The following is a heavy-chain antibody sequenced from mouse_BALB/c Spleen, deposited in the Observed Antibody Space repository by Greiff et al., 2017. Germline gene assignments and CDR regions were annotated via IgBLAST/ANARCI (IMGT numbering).Heavy chain of an antibody. D-gene: IGHD1-2*01. V-gene: IGHV1-4*02. CDR2: INPSSGYT. J-gene: IGHJ2*01. Sequence: QVQLQQSAAELARPGASVKMSCKASGYTFTSYTMHWVKQRPGQGLEWIGYINPSSGYTEYNQKFKDKTTLTADKSSSTAYMPLSSLTSEDSAVYYCARKGDYGYYFDYWGQGTTLTVSS. CDR1: GYTFTSYT. CDR3: ARKGDYGYYFDY.